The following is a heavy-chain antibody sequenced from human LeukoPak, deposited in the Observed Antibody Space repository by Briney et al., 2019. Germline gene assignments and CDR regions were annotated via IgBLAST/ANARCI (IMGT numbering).Heavy chain of an antibody. CDR3: ARAVSGSDLGVNWFDP. J-gene: IGHJ5*02. CDR2: IYYSGSS. CDR1: GGSISSYY. Sequence: KPSETLSLTCTVSGGSISSYYWSWIRQPPGKGLEWIGYIYYSGSSSYNPSLKSRVTISVDTSKNQFSLKLTSVTAADTAVYYCARAVSGSDLGVNWFDPWGQGTLVTVSS. V-gene: IGHV4-59*01. D-gene: IGHD1-26*01.